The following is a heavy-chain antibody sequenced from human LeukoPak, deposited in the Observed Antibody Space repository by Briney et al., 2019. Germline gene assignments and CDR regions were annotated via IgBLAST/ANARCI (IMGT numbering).Heavy chain of an antibody. CDR1: GYSFTSYW. Sequence: GESLKISCQGSGYSFTSYWIGWVRQMPGKGLECMGIIYPGDSDTRYSPSFQGQVTTSADKSISTAYLQWSSLKASDTAMYYCARQPSYCSGGSCYSGWFDPWGQGTLVTVSS. D-gene: IGHD2-15*01. J-gene: IGHJ5*02. V-gene: IGHV5-51*01. CDR2: IYPGDSDT. CDR3: ARQPSYCSGGSCYSGWFDP.